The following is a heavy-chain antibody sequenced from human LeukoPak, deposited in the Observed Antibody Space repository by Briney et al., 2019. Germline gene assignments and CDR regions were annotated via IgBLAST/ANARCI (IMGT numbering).Heavy chain of an antibody. CDR2: ISYDGSNK. V-gene: IGHV3-30*04. J-gene: IGHJ4*02. Sequence: GGSLRLSCAASGFTFSSYAMHWVRQAPGKGLEWVAVISYDGSNKYYADSVKGRFTISRDNAKNSLYLQMNSLRAEDTAVYYCARGLSGSGYWGQGTLVTVSS. D-gene: IGHD2-15*01. CDR1: GFTFSSYA. CDR3: ARGLSGSGY.